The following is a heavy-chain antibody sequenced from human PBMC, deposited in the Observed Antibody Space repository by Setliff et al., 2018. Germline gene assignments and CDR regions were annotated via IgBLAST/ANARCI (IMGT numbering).Heavy chain of an antibody. Sequence: ASVKVSCKTSGYTFNDYGITWVRQVPGQGLEWMGWVSTYNGDTNYAQKFRGRVTMTTDISTSTAYMEMRGLRSDDTAVYFCALSSLSLCSGGNCPNALDVWGQGTMVTVSS. J-gene: IGHJ3*01. CDR2: VSTYNGDT. CDR3: ALSSLSLCSGGNCPNALDV. D-gene: IGHD2-15*01. V-gene: IGHV1-18*01. CDR1: GYTFNDYG.